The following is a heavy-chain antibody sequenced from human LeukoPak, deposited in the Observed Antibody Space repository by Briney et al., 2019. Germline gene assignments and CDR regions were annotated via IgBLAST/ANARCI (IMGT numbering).Heavy chain of an antibody. CDR2: IIPIFGTA. Sequence: GSSVKVSCKASGGTFSSYAISWVRQAPGQGLEWMGGIIPIFGTANYAQKFRGRVTITADESTSTAYMELSSLRSEDTAVYYCASAWTGSGSYNWYFDYWGQGTLVTVSS. D-gene: IGHD3-10*01. J-gene: IGHJ4*02. V-gene: IGHV1-69*01. CDR3: ASAWTGSGSYNWYFDY. CDR1: GGTFSSYA.